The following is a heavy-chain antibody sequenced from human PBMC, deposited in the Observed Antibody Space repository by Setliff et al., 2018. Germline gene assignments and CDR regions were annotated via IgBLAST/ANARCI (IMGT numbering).Heavy chain of an antibody. V-gene: IGHV4-59*08. CDR1: GGSISSYS. CDR2: ISYSGAT. Sequence: SETLSLTCTVSGGSISSYSWSWIRQPPGKGLQWIGYISYSGATNYNPSLKSRVTISVXXXKNQFSLXLXXXTAXDXAXYYCARHASSYSDNSGYYYEIGYFRHWGQGTLVTVSS. D-gene: IGHD3-22*01. CDR3: ARHASSYSDNSGYYYEIGYFRH. J-gene: IGHJ1*01.